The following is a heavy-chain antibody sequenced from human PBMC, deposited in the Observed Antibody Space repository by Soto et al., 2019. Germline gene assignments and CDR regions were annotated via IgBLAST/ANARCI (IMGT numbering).Heavy chain of an antibody. CDR1: GFTFSSYS. D-gene: IGHD6-13*01. CDR2: ISSSSSYI. CDR3: ASFLRRAAAGPSWYYCGMDV. Sequence: EVQLVESGGGLVKPGGSLRLSCAASGFTFSSYSMNWVRQAPGKGLEWVSSISSSSSYIYYADSVKGRFTISRDSANNPLYRQMNSLRAEDTAVYYCASFLRRAAAGPSWYYCGMDVWGLGTPFAVSS. J-gene: IGHJ6*02. V-gene: IGHV3-21*01.